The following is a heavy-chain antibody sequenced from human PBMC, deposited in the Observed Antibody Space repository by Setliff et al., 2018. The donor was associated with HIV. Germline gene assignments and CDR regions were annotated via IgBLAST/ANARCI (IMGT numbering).Heavy chain of an antibody. Sequence: VSCKASGYTFSSYDINWVRQATGQGLEWMGWMNPNSGNTGYAQKFQGRVTMTRGTSIGTAYMELNNLKFEDTAVYYCARARRDSYDRGRRNHYYIDVWGKGTPVTVSS. J-gene: IGHJ6*03. V-gene: IGHV1-8*02. CDR2: MNPNSGNT. CDR1: GYTFSSYD. D-gene: IGHD3-22*01. CDR3: ARARRDSYDRGRRNHYYIDV.